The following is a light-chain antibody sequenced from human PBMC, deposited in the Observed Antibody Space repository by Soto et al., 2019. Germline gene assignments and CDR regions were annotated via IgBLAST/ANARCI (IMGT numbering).Light chain of an antibody. CDR3: QQTYTGAN. CDR1: QTIGSH. Sequence: DIQMTQSPSSLSASIGDRVTITCRAGQTIGSHLNWYQQKPGKAPKLLIFAASNLQSGVPSRFSGSGSGTDFTLTINSLQPEDFASYYCQQTYTGANFGQGKRLEIK. J-gene: IGKJ5*01. V-gene: IGKV1-39*01. CDR2: AAS.